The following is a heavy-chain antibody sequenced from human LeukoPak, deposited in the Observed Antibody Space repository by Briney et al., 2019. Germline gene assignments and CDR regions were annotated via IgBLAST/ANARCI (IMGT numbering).Heavy chain of an antibody. CDR2: IYYSGST. CDR1: GDSINDYY. CDR3: ARFLIVVVPAAMRRGFDP. D-gene: IGHD2-2*01. Sequence: KPSETLSLTCTVSGDSINDYYWSWIRQPPGNRLEWIGWIYYSGSTMYSPSLESRVTISVDTSKNQFSLKLSSVTAADTAVYYCARFLIVVVPAAMRRGFDPWGQGTLVTVSS. V-gene: IGHV4-59*12. J-gene: IGHJ5*02.